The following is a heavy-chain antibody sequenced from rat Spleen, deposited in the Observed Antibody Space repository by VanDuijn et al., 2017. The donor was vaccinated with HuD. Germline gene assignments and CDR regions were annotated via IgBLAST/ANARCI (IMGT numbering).Heavy chain of an antibody. CDR2: ISYDGTAT. V-gene: IGHV5-46*01. CDR1: GFTFSSFP. Sequence: EVQLVESGGGLVQPGRSLKLSCAASGFTFSSFPMAWVRQAPTKGLEWVASISYDGTATYYRDSVKGRFTISRDIAKSTLYLQMSNLRSEDTATYYCTRGTYFRHWGQGVMVTVSS. J-gene: IGHJ2*01. D-gene: IGHD4-6*01. CDR3: TRGTYFRH.